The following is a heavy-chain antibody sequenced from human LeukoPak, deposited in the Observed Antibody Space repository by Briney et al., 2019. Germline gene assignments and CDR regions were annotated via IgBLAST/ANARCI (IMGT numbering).Heavy chain of an antibody. V-gene: IGHV1-3*01. D-gene: IGHD3-22*01. CDR3: ARGRYYYDRSGYYIMHYYYGMDV. Sequence: ASVKGSCKASGYTFTSYTIHCVRQAPGRRLEWMGWINVDNGNTKYSQKFQGRVTITRDTSASIAYMQLSSLRSEDTAVYYCARGRYYYDRSGYYIMHYYYGMDVWGQGTTVTVSS. CDR2: INVDNGNT. J-gene: IGHJ6*02. CDR1: GYTFTSYT.